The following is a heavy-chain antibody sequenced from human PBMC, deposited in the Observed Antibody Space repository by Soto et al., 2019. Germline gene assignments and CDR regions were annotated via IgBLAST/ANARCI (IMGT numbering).Heavy chain of an antibody. D-gene: IGHD4-17*01. J-gene: IGHJ3*02. CDR1: GGSVSSDSYN. CDR3: ARFYGNAFDI. Sequence: QLQLQESGPGLVKPSETLSLTCTVSGGSVSSDSYNWDWIRQPPGKGLEWIGTIYYSGSTDYNPSPKRRVTIADDTSNNQFSLKVASMTAADTAGYYCARFYGNAFDIWGRGATVTVS. CDR2: IYYSGST. V-gene: IGHV4-39*01.